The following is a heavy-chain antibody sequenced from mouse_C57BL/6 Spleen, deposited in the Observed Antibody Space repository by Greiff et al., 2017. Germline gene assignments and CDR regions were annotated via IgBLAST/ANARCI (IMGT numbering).Heavy chain of an antibody. J-gene: IGHJ2*01. Sequence: VQLQQSGPELVKPGASVKISCKASGYAFSSSWMNWVKQRPGKGLEWIGRIYPGDGDTNYNGKFKGKATLTADKSSSTAYMQLSSLTSEDSAVYFCTREGLLLRRYYFDYWGQGTTLTVSS. CDR1: GYAFSSSW. V-gene: IGHV1-82*01. CDR2: IYPGDGDT. D-gene: IGHD1-1*01. CDR3: TREGLLLRRYYFDY.